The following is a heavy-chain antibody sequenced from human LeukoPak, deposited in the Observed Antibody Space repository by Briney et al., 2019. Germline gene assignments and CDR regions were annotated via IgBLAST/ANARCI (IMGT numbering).Heavy chain of an antibody. CDR3: AKRGVVIRGILVIGYHQEAYHYDF. CDR1: GISLSNYA. CDR2: ISERGGST. V-gene: IGHV3-23*01. Sequence: GGSLRLSCVVSGISLSNYAMTWVRQAPGKGLEWVSYISERGGSTTYADSVKGRFTISRDASLNTLYLQMNNLRAEDTAVYFCAKRGVVIRGILVIGYHQEAYHYDFWGQGVLVTVSS. J-gene: IGHJ4*02. D-gene: IGHD3-10*01.